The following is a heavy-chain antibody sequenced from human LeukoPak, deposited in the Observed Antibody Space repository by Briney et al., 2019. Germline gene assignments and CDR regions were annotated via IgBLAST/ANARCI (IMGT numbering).Heavy chain of an antibody. D-gene: IGHD2-2*01. CDR3: ARGLVVVVPAASDYWFDP. V-gene: IGHV3-30*03. Sequence: GGSLRLSCAASGFTFRSYAMHWVRQAPGKGLEWVAVISNDGSNKYYADSVKGRFTISRDNAKNSLYLQMNSLRAEDTAVYYCARGLVVVVPAASDYWFDPWGQGTLVTVSS. CDR1: GFTFRSYA. J-gene: IGHJ5*02. CDR2: ISNDGSNK.